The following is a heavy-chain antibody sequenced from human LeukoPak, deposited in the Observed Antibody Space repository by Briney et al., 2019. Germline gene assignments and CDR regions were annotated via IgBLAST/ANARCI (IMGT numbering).Heavy chain of an antibody. D-gene: IGHD3-22*01. J-gene: IGHJ4*02. Sequence: PGGSLRLSCAASGFTFSRYWMSWVRQAPRKGLEWVANIKQDGSETYYVDSVKGRFTIFRDNAKNPLYLQMNSLRAEDTAVYYCARDKGDYDTSGSLFVFGGQGTLVTVSS. CDR1: GFTFSRYW. CDR2: IKQDGSET. CDR3: ARDKGDYDTSGSLFVF. V-gene: IGHV3-7*03.